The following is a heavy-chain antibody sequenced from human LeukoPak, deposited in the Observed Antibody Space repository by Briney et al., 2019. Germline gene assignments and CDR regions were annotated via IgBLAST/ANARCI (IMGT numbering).Heavy chain of an antibody. CDR1: GFTFSNAW. CDR2: IKSKTDGGTT. Sequence: GGSLRLSCAASGFTFSNAWMSWVRQAPGKGLEWVGRIKSKTDGGTTGYAAPVKGRFTISRDDSKNTLYLQMNSLKTEDTAVYYCTARCCRSTSCYGEYFQRWGQGTLVTVSS. J-gene: IGHJ1*01. D-gene: IGHD2-2*01. V-gene: IGHV3-15*01. CDR3: TARCCRSTSCYGEYFQR.